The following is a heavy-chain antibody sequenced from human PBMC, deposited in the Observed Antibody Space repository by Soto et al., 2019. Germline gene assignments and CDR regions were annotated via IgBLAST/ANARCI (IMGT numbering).Heavy chain of an antibody. D-gene: IGHD2-2*02. CDR3: ARRTDYCSSTSCYTGIRAYYYYGMDV. CDR1: GGTFSSYA. V-gene: IGHV1-69*13. Sequence: SVKVSCKASGGTFSSYAISRVRQAPGQGLEWMGGIIPIFGTANYAQKFQGRVTITADESTSTAYMELSSLRSEDTAVYYCARRTDYCSSTSCYTGIRAYYYYGMDVWGQGTTVTVSS. CDR2: IIPIFGTA. J-gene: IGHJ6*02.